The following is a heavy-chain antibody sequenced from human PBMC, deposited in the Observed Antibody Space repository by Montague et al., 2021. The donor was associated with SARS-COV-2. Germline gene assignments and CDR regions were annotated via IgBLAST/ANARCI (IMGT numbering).Heavy chain of an antibody. V-gene: IGHV4-39*01. CDR1: GGSISSTTYY. D-gene: IGHD5-18*01. CDR2: VYYTGSN. Sequence: SETLSLTCTVSGGSISSTTYYWAWIRQPPGKGLEWIGSVYYTGSNYYNPSLQSRVTMSVDTSKKQFSLKLSSVTAADTGVYYCARQFPSGYSFEPDAFDLWGQGTMVTVSS. J-gene: IGHJ3*01. CDR3: ARQFPSGYSFEPDAFDL.